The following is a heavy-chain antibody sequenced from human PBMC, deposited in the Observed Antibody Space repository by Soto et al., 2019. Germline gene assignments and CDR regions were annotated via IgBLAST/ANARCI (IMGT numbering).Heavy chain of an antibody. CDR1: GYSFSSHW. D-gene: IGHD2-2*01. CDR3: ARGIEPTSWFDP. J-gene: IGHJ5*02. CDR2: IYPGDSDT. V-gene: IGHV5-51*01. Sequence: GESLKISCKGSGYSFSSHWIGGVRQMPGKGLEWMGIIYPGDSDTRYSPSFQGQVTISADKSNSTAYLQWSSLKASDTAMYYCARGIEPTSWFDPWGQGTLVTVSS.